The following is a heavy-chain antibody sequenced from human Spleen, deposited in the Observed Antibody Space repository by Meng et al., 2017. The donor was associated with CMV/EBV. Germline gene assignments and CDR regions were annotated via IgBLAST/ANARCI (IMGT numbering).Heavy chain of an antibody. D-gene: IGHD2-21*01. V-gene: IGHV4-39*07. CDR1: GGSISSSSYY. CDR3: ARSTAYCGGDCYSG. J-gene: IGHJ4*02. CDR2: IYYSGST. Sequence: GSLRLSCTVSGGSISSSSYYWGWIRQPPGKGLEWIGSIYYSGSTYYNPSLKSRVTISVDTSKNQFSLKLSSVTAADTAVYYCARSTAYCGGDCYSGWGQGTLVTVSS.